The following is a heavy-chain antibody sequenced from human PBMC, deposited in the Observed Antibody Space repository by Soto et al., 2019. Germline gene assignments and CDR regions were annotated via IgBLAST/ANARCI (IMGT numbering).Heavy chain of an antibody. D-gene: IGHD5-18*01. CDR3: ARRYGKNAFDI. V-gene: IGHV4-59*01. CDR1: GGSISSYY. Sequence: QVQLQESGPGLVKPSETLSLTCTVSGGSISSYYWSWIRQPPGKGLEWIGYIYYSRSTNYNPSLQXRXTXPXHPSKNQFSLKLSSVTAADTAVYYCARRYGKNAFDIWGQGTMVTVSS. CDR2: IYYSRST. J-gene: IGHJ3*02.